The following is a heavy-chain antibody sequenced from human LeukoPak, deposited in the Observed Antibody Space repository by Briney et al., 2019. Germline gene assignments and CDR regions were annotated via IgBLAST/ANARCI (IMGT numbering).Heavy chain of an antibody. J-gene: IGHJ6*03. CDR2: IIPIFGTA. CDR1: GGTFSSYA. V-gene: IGHV1-69*13. Sequence: GASVKVSCKASGGTFSSYAISWVRQAPGQGLEWMGGIIPIFGTANYAQKFQGRVTITADESTSTAYMELSSLRSEDTAVYYCARRTPEGVITGPFYDYYMDVWGKGTTVTVSS. CDR3: ARRTPEGVITGPFYDYYMDV. D-gene: IGHD1-20*01.